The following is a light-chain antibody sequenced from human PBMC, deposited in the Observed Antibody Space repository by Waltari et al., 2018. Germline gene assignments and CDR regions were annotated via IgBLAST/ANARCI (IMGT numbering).Light chain of an antibody. CDR1: QRVSTY. CDR3: QQRSNWTPRYT. Sequence: EIVLTQSPATLSLSPGERATLSCRASQRVSTYLAWYQQKPGQARRLLIYDAYNRATGVPARFSGSESGTDFTLTISSLEHEDFAVYDCQQRSNWTPRYTFGQGTKLEIK. V-gene: IGKV3-11*01. CDR2: DAY. J-gene: IGKJ2*01.